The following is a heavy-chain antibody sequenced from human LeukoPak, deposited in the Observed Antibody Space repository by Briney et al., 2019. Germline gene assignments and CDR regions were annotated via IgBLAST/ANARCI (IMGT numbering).Heavy chain of an antibody. CDR2: IKQDGSKK. V-gene: IGHV3-7*04. Sequence: GGSLRLSCVASGFPLSSYWMTWVRQAPGKGLEWVANIKQDGSKKSYVDSVKGRFTISRDNAKNSLYLQMNSLRAEDTAIYYCARVGYIDEGIDYWGQGTLVTVSS. CDR3: ARVGYIDEGIDY. D-gene: IGHD5-24*01. J-gene: IGHJ4*02. CDR1: GFPLSSYW.